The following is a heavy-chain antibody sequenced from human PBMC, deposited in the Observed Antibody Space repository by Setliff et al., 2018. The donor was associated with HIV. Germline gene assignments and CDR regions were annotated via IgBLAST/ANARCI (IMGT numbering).Heavy chain of an antibody. Sequence: SETLSLTCTVSGGSISTSRYYWGWIRQPPGKGLEWIGSINDRGNTYYNPSLKSRAAISVDTSKNQISLKLSSVTAADTAVYYCASLDGSESPYIYYYYMDVWGKGTAVTVSS. CDR2: INDRGNT. D-gene: IGHD3-10*01. CDR3: ASLDGSESPYIYYYYMDV. V-gene: IGHV4-39*01. J-gene: IGHJ6*03. CDR1: GGSISTSRYY.